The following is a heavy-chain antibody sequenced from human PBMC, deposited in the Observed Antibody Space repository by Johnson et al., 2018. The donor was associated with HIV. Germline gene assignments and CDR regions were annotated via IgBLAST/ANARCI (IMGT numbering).Heavy chain of an antibody. J-gene: IGHJ3*02. CDR1: GFSVRTNY. Sequence: MLLVESGGGLILPGGSLRLSCAASGFSVRTNYMSWVRQAPGKGLEWVSVMYGGGSTYYADSVKGRFTISRDNSKNTLYLQMNSLRAEDTAVYYCLFGGYSYGLAFDIWGQGSMVTVSS. D-gene: IGHD5-18*01. CDR3: LFGGYSYGLAFDI. CDR2: MYGGGST. V-gene: IGHV3-53*01.